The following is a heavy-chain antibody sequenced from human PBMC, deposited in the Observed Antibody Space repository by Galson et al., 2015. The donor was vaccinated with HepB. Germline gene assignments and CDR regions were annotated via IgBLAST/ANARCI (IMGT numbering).Heavy chain of an antibody. Sequence: SVKVSCKASGYTFTGYYMHWVRQAPGQGLEWMGWINPNSGGTNYAQKFQGRVTMTRDTSISTAYMELSRLRSDDTAVYYCARDTAVFRSSSSGGADYWGQGTLVTVSS. J-gene: IGHJ4*02. V-gene: IGHV1-2*02. D-gene: IGHD6-6*01. CDR3: ARDTAVFRSSSSGGADY. CDR2: INPNSGGT. CDR1: GYTFTGYY.